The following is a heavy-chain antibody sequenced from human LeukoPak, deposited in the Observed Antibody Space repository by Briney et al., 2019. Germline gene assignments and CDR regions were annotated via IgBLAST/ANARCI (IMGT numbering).Heavy chain of an antibody. Sequence: PGGSLRLSCAASGFTVGSNYMSWVRQAPGKGLEWVSSISSSSSYIYYADSVKGRFTISRDNAKNSLYLQMNSLRAEDTAVYYCAREDFLGAFDIWGQGTMVTVSS. CDR2: ISSSSSYI. CDR3: AREDFLGAFDI. J-gene: IGHJ3*02. D-gene: IGHD3/OR15-3a*01. V-gene: IGHV3-21*01. CDR1: GFTVGSNY.